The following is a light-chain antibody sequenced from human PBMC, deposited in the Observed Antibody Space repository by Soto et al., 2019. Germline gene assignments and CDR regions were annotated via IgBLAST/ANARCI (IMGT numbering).Light chain of an antibody. CDR1: QGISNY. J-gene: IGKJ1*01. CDR2: AAS. V-gene: IGKV1-27*01. CDR3: QKYNSAPPWT. Sequence: DIQMTQSPSSLSASVGDRVTITCRASQGISNYLAWYQQKPGKVPKLLIYAASPLQSGVPSRFSGSGSGTEFTLTISSMQHEDVATYYCQKYNSAPPWTFGQGTKVEIK.